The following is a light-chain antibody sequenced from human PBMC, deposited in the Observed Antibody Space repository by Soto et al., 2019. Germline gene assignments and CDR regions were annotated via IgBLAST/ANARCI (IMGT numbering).Light chain of an antibody. CDR1: QSVGSNN. J-gene: IGKJ5*01. CDR3: QRYANSIT. CDR2: DAS. V-gene: IGKV3-20*01. Sequence: EIVLTQSPGTQSFSPGETATLSCRASQSVGSNNLAWYHQKPDQTPRLLIYDASSRATGIPARFSGSGSGTDFTLTISRLEPEDVAVYYCQRYANSITFGQGTRLE.